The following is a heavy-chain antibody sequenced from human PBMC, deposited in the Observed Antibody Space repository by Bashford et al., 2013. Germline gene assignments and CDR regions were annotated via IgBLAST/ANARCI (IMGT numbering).Heavy chain of an antibody. J-gene: IGHJ4*02. Sequence: GGSLRLSCAASGFNLDDYAMHWVRQAPGKGLEWVSGITWNSGTMAYADSVRGRFTISRDNANNSLYLQMNSLRAEDTALYYCSKDRHGGGSSWNWFDYWGQGTLVTVSS. CDR1: GFNLDDYA. CDR2: ITWNSGTM. D-gene: IGHD6-13*01. V-gene: IGHV3-9*01. CDR3: SKDRHGGGSSWNWFDY.